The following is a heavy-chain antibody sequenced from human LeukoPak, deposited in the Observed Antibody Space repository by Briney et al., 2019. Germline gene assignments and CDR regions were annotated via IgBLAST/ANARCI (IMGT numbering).Heavy chain of an antibody. D-gene: IGHD3-9*01. CDR2: ISAYNGNT. CDR1: GYTFTSYG. J-gene: IGHJ4*02. Sequence: ASVKVSCKASGYTFTSYGISWVRQAPGQGLEWMGWISAYNGNTNYAQKLQGRVTMATDTSTSTAYMELRSLRSDDTAVYYCAREGYCDILTGPDYWGQGTLVTVSS. CDR3: AREGYCDILTGPDY. V-gene: IGHV1-18*04.